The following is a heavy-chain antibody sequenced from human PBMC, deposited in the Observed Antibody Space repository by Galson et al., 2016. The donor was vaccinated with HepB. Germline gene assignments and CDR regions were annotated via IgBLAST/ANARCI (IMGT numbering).Heavy chain of an antibody. J-gene: IGHJ4*02. V-gene: IGHV3-43D*03. CDR1: GFIFEDYV. CDR2: VNWDGSAT. D-gene: IGHD6-19*01. CDR3: AKASGGDYFFEH. Sequence: SLRLSCAASGFIFEDYVIHWVRQPPGKGLEWVSLVNWDGSATFYTDSVKGRFTISRDNRQNSLYLQMNSLTTEDTAFYFCAKASGGDYFFEHWGQGSLVTVSS.